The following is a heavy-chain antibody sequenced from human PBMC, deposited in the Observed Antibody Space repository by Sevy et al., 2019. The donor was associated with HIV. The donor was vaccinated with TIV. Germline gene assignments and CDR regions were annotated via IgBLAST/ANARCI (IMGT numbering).Heavy chain of an antibody. CDR1: GGSIISYY. V-gene: IGHV4-59*13. Sequence: SETLSLTCTVSGGSIISYYWSWIRQPPGKGLEWIGFIYYSGSPNYNSSLKSRVTVSVDTSKNQFSLKLTSVTTADTAVYYCARGRRRDYILLDYWGQGTLVTVSS. CDR3: ARGRRRDYILLDY. J-gene: IGHJ4*02. CDR2: IYYSGSP. D-gene: IGHD4-4*01.